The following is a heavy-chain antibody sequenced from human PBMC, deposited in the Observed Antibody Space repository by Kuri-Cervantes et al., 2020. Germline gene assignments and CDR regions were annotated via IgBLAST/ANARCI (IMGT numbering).Heavy chain of an antibody. CDR3: ARGISGYTSSWYDY. CDR1: GYTFTSYA. V-gene: IGHV7-4-1*02. Sequence: ASVKVSCKASGYTFTSYAMNWVRQAPGQGLEWMGWINTNTGNPTYAQGFTGRFVFSLDTSVSTAYLQISSLKAEDTAVYYCARGISGYTSSWYDYWGQGTLVTVSS. D-gene: IGHD6-13*01. CDR2: INTNTGNP. J-gene: IGHJ4*02.